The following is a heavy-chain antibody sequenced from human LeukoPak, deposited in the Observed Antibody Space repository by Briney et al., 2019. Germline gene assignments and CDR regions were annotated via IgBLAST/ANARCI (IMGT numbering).Heavy chain of an antibody. CDR3: ARHPSYTSGWPLDY. V-gene: IGHV5-51*01. CDR1: GYSFTSHW. J-gene: IGHJ4*02. Sequence: GESRKISCKGSGYSFTSHWIGWVRQIPGKGLGWMWIIYLGGSETRYGPSFQGQVTISADKSISTAYLQWSSLKASDTAMYYCARHPSYTSGWPLDYWGQGTLVTVSS. D-gene: IGHD6-19*01. CDR2: IYLGGSET.